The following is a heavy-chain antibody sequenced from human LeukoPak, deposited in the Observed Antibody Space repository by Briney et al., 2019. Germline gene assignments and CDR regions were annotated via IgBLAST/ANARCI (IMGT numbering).Heavy chain of an antibody. CDR3: ARDYIVETGVVAFDI. V-gene: IGHV4-4*07. D-gene: IGHD5-12*01. J-gene: IGHJ3*02. CDR1: GGSISTYY. Sequence: SETLSLTCTVSGGSISTYYWDWIRQPAGKGLEWIGHIYNSGNTNYNPSLKGRGTISVDRSRNMFSLKLSSVTAADTAVYYCARDYIVETGVVAFDIWGQGTMVTVSS. CDR2: IYNSGNT.